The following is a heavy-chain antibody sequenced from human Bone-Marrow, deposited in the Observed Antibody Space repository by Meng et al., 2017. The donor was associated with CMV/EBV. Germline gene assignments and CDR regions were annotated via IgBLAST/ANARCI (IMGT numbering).Heavy chain of an antibody. CDR1: SYY. V-gene: IGHV4-39*01. CDR2: IYYSGST. J-gene: IGHJ4*02. D-gene: IGHD2-2*01. Sequence: SYYWGWIRQPPGKGLEWIGSIYYSGSTYYNPSLKSRVTISVDTSKNQFSLKLSSVTAADTAVYYCARHEGYCSSTSCYGPTTNFDYWGQGTLVTVSS. CDR3: ARHEGYCSSTSCYGPTTNFDY.